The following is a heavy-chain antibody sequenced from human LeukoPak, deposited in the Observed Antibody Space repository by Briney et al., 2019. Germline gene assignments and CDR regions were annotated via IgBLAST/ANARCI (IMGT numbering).Heavy chain of an antibody. CDR1: GYTFTSYY. J-gene: IGHJ4*02. D-gene: IGHD3-3*01. V-gene: IGHV1-46*01. CDR3: ARDRGVARFLEWLFPDY. Sequence: GASVKVSCKASGYTFTSYYMHWVRQAPGQGLEWMGIINPSGGSTSYAQKFQGRVTMTRDMSTSTAYMELRSLRSDDTAVYYCARDRGVARFLEWLFPDYWGQGTLVTVSS. CDR2: INPSGGST.